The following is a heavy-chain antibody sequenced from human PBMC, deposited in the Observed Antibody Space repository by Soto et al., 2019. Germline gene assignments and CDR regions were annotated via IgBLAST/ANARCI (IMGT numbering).Heavy chain of an antibody. Sequence: LRLSCAASGFTFSSYGMHWVRQAPGKGLEWVAVIWYDGSNEYYADSVKGRFTISRDNSKNTLYLQMNSLRAEDTAVYYCAGHSGGWHGRGFPLDYWGQGTLVTVSS. CDR1: GFTFSSYG. CDR3: AGHSGGWHGRGFPLDY. CDR2: IWYDGSNE. V-gene: IGHV3-33*01. J-gene: IGHJ4*02. D-gene: IGHD6-19*01.